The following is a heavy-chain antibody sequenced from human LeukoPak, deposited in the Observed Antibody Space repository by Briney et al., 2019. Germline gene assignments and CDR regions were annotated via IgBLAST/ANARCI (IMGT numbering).Heavy chain of an antibody. CDR2: ISGSGGST. CDR1: GFTFSSYA. Sequence: GGSLRLSCAASGFTFSSYAMSWVRQAPGKGLEWVSAISGSGGSTYYADSVKGRFTISRDNSKNTLYLQMNSLRAEDTAVYYCARGPGGSGWYYFDYWGQGTLVTVSS. CDR3: ARGPGGSGWYYFDY. D-gene: IGHD6-19*01. J-gene: IGHJ4*02. V-gene: IGHV3-23*01.